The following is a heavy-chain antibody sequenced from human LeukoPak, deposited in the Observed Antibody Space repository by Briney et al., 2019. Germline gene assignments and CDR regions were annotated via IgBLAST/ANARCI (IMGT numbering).Heavy chain of an antibody. Sequence: GGSLRLSCAAPGFTFSSYGMHWVRQAPGKGLEWVAVISYDGSNKYYADSVKGRFTISRDNSKNTLYLQMNSLRAEDTAVYYCARSSSDYYYYYMDVWGKGTTVTVSS. V-gene: IGHV3-30*03. J-gene: IGHJ6*03. CDR1: GFTFSSYG. CDR3: ARSSSDYYYYYMDV. CDR2: ISYDGSNK.